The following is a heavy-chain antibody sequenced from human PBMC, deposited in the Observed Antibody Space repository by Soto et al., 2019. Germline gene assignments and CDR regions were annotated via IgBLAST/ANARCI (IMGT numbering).Heavy chain of an antibody. Sequence: QVQLVQSGAEVKKPGSSVKVSCKASGGTFSSYTISWVRQAPGQGLEWMGRIIPILGIANYAQKFQGRVTITADKSTSTAYMELSSLRSEDTAVYYCATSRRGTGTDSDYWGQGTLVTVSS. CDR1: GGTFSSYT. J-gene: IGHJ4*02. V-gene: IGHV1-69*02. CDR2: IIPILGIA. CDR3: ATSRRGTGTDSDY. D-gene: IGHD1-1*01.